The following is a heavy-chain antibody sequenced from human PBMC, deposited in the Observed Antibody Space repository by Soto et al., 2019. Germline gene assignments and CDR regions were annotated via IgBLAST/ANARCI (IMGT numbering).Heavy chain of an antibody. D-gene: IGHD4-17*01. CDR1: GGSFSGYY. Sequence: PSETLSLTCAVYGGSFSGYYWSWIRQPPGKGLEWIGEINHSGSTNYNPSLKSRGTISVDTSKNQFSLKLSSVTAADTAVYYCARSRGLRLSWFDPWGQRPLVTAPQ. V-gene: IGHV4-34*01. CDR3: ARSRGLRLSWFDP. J-gene: IGHJ5*02. CDR2: INHSGST.